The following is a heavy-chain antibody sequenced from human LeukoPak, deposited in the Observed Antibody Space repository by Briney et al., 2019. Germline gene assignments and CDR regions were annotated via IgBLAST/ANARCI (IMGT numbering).Heavy chain of an antibody. CDR1: EITFRSYS. V-gene: IGHV3-21*01. J-gene: IGHJ4*02. CDR2: IDTSSAYI. Sequence: GGSLRLSCAASEITFRSYSMNWVRQAPGKGLEWVSSIDTSSAYIFYADPVKGRFTTSRDNAKNSLYLQMNNLRAEDTAVYYCVREGLSEGFDYWGQGTLVTVSS. CDR3: VREGLSEGFDY. D-gene: IGHD3-3*01.